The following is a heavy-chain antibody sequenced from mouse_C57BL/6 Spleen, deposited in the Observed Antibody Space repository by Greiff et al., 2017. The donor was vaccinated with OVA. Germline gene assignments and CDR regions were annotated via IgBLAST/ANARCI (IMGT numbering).Heavy chain of an antibody. D-gene: IGHD2-5*01. CDR3: ATRAYYSNYVVFAY. CDR2: INPGSGGT. V-gene: IGHV1-54*01. J-gene: IGHJ3*01. CDR1: GYAFTNYL. Sequence: QVQLKESGAELVRPGTSVKVSCKASGYAFTNYLIEWVKQRPGQGLEWIGVINPGSGGTTYNEKFKGKATLTADKSSSTAYMQLSSLTSEDSAVDFCATRAYYSNYVVFAYWGQGTLVTVSA.